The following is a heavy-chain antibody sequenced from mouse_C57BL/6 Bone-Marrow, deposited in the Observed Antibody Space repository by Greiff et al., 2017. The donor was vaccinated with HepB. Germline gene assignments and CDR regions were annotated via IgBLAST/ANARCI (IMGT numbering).Heavy chain of an antibody. V-gene: IGHV5-17*01. Sequence: EVQLQESGGGLVKPGGSLKLSCAASGFTFSDYGMHWVRQAPEKGLEWVAYISSGSSTIYYADTVKGRFTISRDNAKNTLFLQMTSLRSEDTAMYYCASPYYGSSYGYFDYWGQGTTLTVSS. J-gene: IGHJ2*01. CDR2: ISSGSSTI. CDR3: ASPYYGSSYGYFDY. D-gene: IGHD1-1*01. CDR1: GFTFSDYG.